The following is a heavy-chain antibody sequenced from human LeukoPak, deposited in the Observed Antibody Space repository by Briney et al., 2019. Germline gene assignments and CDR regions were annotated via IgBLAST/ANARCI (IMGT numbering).Heavy chain of an antibody. D-gene: IGHD6-13*01. J-gene: IGHJ4*02. V-gene: IGHV4-4*07. Sequence: SVTLSLTCSFSVRSHHRYYWRWLREPAGKGLEWIMRIYDSGSTKYNPSLKSRVTMSVDTSKNHFSLKLSSVTAADTAVYYCARALHPISSSWYFDHWGQGTLVSVSS. CDR1: VRSHHRYY. CDR3: ARALHPISSSWYFDH. CDR2: IYDSGST.